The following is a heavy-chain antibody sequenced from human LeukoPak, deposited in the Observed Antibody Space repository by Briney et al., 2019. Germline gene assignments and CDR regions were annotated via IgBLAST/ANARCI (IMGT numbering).Heavy chain of an antibody. CDR1: GFTFSSYG. CDR2: IWYDGSNK. D-gene: IGHD6-13*01. V-gene: IGHV3-33*01. CDR3: ARDLVSSWPSDY. J-gene: IGHJ4*02. Sequence: GGSLRLSCAASGFTFSSYGMHWVRQAPGKGLEWVAVIWYDGSNKYYADSVKGRFTISRDNSKNTLYLQMNSLRAEDTAVYYCARDLVSSWPSDYWGQGTLVTVSS.